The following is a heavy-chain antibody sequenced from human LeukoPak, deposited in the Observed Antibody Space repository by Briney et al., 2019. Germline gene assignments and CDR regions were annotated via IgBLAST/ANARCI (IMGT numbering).Heavy chain of an antibody. Sequence: SETLSLTCTVSGGSISSYYWSWIRQPPGKGLEWIGEINHSGSTNYNPSLKSRVTISVDTSKNQFSLKLSSVTAADTAVYYCARAPLRSSWYPRYNWFDPWGQGTLVTVSS. CDR3: ARAPLRSSWYPRYNWFDP. CDR2: INHSGST. CDR1: GGSISSYY. D-gene: IGHD6-13*01. J-gene: IGHJ5*02. V-gene: IGHV4-34*01.